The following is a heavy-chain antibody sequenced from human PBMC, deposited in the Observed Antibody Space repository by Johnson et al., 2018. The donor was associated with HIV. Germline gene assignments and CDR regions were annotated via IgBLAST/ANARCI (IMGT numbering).Heavy chain of an antibody. D-gene: IGHD4-17*01. CDR2: IYSGGLT. J-gene: IGHJ3*02. CDR3: QKHNFGNYVSRALDI. CDR1: GLNVSGHY. Sequence: QLVESGGGLAQPGGSLRLSCAASGLNVSGHYMSWVRQSPGKGLEWVSVIYSGGLTYYAQSVKGRFTISRDNSKNTLYLQMNSLRGDDTAIYYCQKHNFGNYVSRALDIWGQGTMVTVSS. V-gene: IGHV3-66*02.